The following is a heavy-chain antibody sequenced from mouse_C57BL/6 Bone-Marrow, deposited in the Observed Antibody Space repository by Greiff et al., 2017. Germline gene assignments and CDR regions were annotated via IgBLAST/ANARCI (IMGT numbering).Heavy chain of an antibody. Sequence: EVHLVESGGGLVQPGGSLKLSCAASGIDFSRYWMSWVRRAPGKGLEWIGEINPDSSTINYAPSLKDKFIISRDNAKNTLYLQMSKVRSEDTALYYCARERITTVVATPYWYFDVWGTGTTVTVSS. CDR1: GIDFSRYW. CDR2: INPDSSTI. CDR3: ARERITTVVATPYWYFDV. D-gene: IGHD1-1*01. J-gene: IGHJ1*03. V-gene: IGHV4-1*01.